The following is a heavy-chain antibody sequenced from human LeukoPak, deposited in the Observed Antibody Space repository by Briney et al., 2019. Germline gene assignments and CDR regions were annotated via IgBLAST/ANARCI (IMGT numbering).Heavy chain of an antibody. CDR2: ISYDGSNK. D-gene: IGHD3-10*01. CDR1: GFTFSSYA. Sequence: PGGSLRLSCAASGFTFSSYAVHWVRQAPGTGLEWVAFISYDGSNKYYADSVKGRFTTSRDNSKNTLYLQMNSLRAEDTAVYYCARDLRWGFGSGSYYDYWGQGTLVTVSS. V-gene: IGHV3-30-3*01. J-gene: IGHJ4*02. CDR3: ARDLRWGFGSGSYYDY.